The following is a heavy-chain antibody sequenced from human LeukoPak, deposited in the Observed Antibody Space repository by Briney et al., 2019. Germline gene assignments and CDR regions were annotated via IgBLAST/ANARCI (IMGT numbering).Heavy chain of an antibody. CDR2: IGGSGGST. D-gene: IGHD5-24*01. J-gene: IGHJ6*02. CDR1: GFTFSSYA. Sequence: GGSLRLSCAASGFTFSSYAMSWVRQAPGKGLEWVSSIGGSGGSTYYADSVKGRFTISRDNSKNTLYLQMNSLRAEDTAVYYCASRDKGYYYGMDVWGQGTTVTVSS. CDR3: ASRDKGYYYGMDV. V-gene: IGHV3-23*01.